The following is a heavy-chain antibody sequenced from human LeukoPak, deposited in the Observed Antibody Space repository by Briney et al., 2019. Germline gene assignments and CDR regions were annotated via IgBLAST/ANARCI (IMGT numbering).Heavy chain of an antibody. V-gene: IGHV3-30-3*01. Sequence: GGSLRLSCAASGFTFSSYPMHWVRQAPGKGLEWVAVVSDDGNKKFDADFVKGRFTISRDNSKNTLYLQMNSLRGEDTAVYYCARGQLLLEGYFYYMDVWGEGTTVAVYS. CDR2: VSDDGNKK. CDR3: ARGQLLLEGYFYYMDV. J-gene: IGHJ6*03. D-gene: IGHD2-2*01. CDR1: GFTFSSYP.